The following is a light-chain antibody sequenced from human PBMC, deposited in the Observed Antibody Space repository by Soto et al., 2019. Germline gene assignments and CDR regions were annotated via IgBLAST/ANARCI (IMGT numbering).Light chain of an antibody. CDR2: LGS. CDR3: MQILQTPPA. CDR1: QSLLHSNGHNY. J-gene: IGKJ1*01. V-gene: IGKV2-28*01. Sequence: DIVMTQSPLSLPVTPGEPASISCRSSQSLLHSNGHNYLAWYLQKPGQSPQLLIYLGSNRASGVPDRFSGSGSGTDFTLKISRVEAEDVGVYYCMQILQTPPAFGQGTKVEMK.